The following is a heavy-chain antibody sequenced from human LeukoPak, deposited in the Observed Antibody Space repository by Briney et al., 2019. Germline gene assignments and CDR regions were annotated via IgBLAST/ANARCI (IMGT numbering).Heavy chain of an antibody. D-gene: IGHD2-15*01. V-gene: IGHV4-34*01. CDR2: INHSRST. CDR1: GGSFSGYY. Sequence: SETLSLTCAVYGGSFSGYYWSWIRQPPGKGLEWIGEINHSRSTNYNPSLKSRVTISVDTSKNQFSLKLSSVTAADTAVYYCARSSRSCSGSSCFPLDYWGQGALVTVSS. J-gene: IGHJ4*02. CDR3: ARSSRSCSGSSCFPLDY.